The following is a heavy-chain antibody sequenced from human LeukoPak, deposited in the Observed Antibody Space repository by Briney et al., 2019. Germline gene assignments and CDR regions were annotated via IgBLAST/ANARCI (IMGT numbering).Heavy chain of an antibody. V-gene: IGHV3-48*03. Sequence: GGSLRLSCAASGFTFSSYEMNWVRQAPGKGLEWVSYISSSGSTIYYADSVKGRFTISRDNAKNSLYLQMNSLRAEDTAVYYCARHRVDKYYDILTGYYPYWGQGTLVTVSS. D-gene: IGHD3-9*01. CDR1: GFTFSSYE. J-gene: IGHJ4*02. CDR2: ISSSGSTI. CDR3: ARHRVDKYYDILTGYYPY.